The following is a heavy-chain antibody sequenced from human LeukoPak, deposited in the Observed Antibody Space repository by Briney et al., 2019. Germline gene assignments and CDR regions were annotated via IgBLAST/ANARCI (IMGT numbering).Heavy chain of an antibody. J-gene: IGHJ5*02. D-gene: IGHD6-6*01. CDR2: IYYSGST. V-gene: IGHV4-39*01. CDR3: ARLGSSSVT. CDR1: GGSISSSPYY. Sequence: SETLSLTCTVSGGSISSSPYYWGCIRQPPGKGLEWIGSIYYSGSTYYNPSLKSRVTISVDTSKNQFSLKLSSVTAADTAVYYCARLGSSSVTWGQGTLVTVSS.